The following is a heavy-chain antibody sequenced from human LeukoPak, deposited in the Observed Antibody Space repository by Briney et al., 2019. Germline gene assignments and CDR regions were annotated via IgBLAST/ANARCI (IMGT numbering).Heavy chain of an antibody. J-gene: IGHJ6*02. CDR3: VGRLDGMDV. CDR2: ISGDDGST. V-gene: IGHV3-23*01. D-gene: IGHD6-6*01. Sequence: GGSLRLSCAASGFTFSIYAMSWVRQAPGKGLEWVSAISGDDGSTYYADSVKGRFTISRDNAKNTLYLQMNSLRAEDTAVYFCVGRLDGMDVWGQGTTVTVSS. CDR1: GFTFSIYA.